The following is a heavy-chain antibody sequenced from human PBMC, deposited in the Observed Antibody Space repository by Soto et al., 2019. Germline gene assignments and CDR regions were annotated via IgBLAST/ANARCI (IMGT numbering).Heavy chain of an antibody. Sequence: RGSLRLSCAASGFNFRIFEMNWVRKAPGKRVENVSNISSTGVTTNYAESGEAPVTTSKDNAKSSLSLHLPGLRVEDTAIYCCARYGTRADCWGLGTQVTVSS. J-gene: IGHJ4*02. D-gene: IGHD1-1*01. V-gene: IGHV3-48*03. CDR1: GFNFRIFE. CDR2: ISSTGVTT. CDR3: ARYGTRADC.